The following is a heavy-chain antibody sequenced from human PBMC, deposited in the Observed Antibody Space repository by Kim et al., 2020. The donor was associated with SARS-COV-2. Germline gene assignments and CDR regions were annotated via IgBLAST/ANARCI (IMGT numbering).Heavy chain of an antibody. CDR1: GFTFDDYA. V-gene: IGHV3-9*01. CDR3: AKAVCIAVAGHGGNLPDY. J-gene: IGHJ4*02. Sequence: GGSLRLSCAASGFTFDDYAMHWVRQAPGKGLEWVSGISWNSGSIGYADSVKGRFTISRDNAKNSLYLQMNSLRAEDTALYYCAKAVCIAVAGHGGNLPDYWGQGTLVTVSS. D-gene: IGHD6-19*01. CDR2: ISWNSGSI.